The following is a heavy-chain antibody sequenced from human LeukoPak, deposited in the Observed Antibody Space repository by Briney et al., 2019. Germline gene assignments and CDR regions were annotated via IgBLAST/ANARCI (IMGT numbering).Heavy chain of an antibody. J-gene: IGHJ3*02. V-gene: IGHV1-69*05. Sequence: GSSVKVSCKASGGTFSSYAISWVRQAPGQGLEWMGGIIPIFGTANYAQKFQGRVTITTDESTSTAYMELSSLRSEDTAVYYCAREPNYDILTGSIWGQGTMVTVSS. CDR2: IIPIFGTA. CDR1: GGTFSSYA. CDR3: AREPNYDILTGSI. D-gene: IGHD3-9*01.